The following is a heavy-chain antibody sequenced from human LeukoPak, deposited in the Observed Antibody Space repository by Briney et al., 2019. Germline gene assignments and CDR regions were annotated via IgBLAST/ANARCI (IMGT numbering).Heavy chain of an antibody. V-gene: IGHV3-30*02. CDR1: GFTFSSYG. CDR3: ARGDSRGYYYTSGFDP. J-gene: IGHJ5*02. D-gene: IGHD3-22*01. CDR2: IRYDGSDK. Sequence: GGSLRLSCAASGFTFSSYGMYWVRQAPGKGLEWVAFIRYDGSDKYYADSVKGRFTISRDNSKNTLYLQMNSLRAEDTAVYYCARGDSRGYYYTSGFDPWGQGTLVTVSS.